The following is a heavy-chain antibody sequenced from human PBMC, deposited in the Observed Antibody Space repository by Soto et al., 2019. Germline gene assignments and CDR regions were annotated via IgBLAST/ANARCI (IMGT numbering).Heavy chain of an antibody. J-gene: IGHJ3*02. D-gene: IGHD3-16*01. CDR2: ISYDGSNK. V-gene: IGHV3-30*04. Sequence: GSLRLSCAASGFTFSSYAMHWVRQAPGKGLEWVAVISYDGSNKYYADSVKGRFTISRDNSKNTLYLQMNSLRAEDTAVYYCASGKIRGLDAFDIWGQGTMVTVSS. CDR3: ASGKIRGLDAFDI. CDR1: GFTFSSYA.